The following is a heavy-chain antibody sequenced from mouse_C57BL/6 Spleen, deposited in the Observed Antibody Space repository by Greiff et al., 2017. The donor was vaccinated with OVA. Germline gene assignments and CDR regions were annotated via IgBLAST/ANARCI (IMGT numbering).Heavy chain of an antibody. J-gene: IGHJ3*01. CDR1: GYAFSSYW. CDR2: IYPGDGDT. V-gene: IGHV1-80*01. Sequence: VQLQQSGAELVKPGASVKISCKASGYAFSSYWMNWVKQRPGKGLEWIGQIYPGDGDTNYNGKFKGKATLTADKSSSTAYMQLSSLTSEDSAVYFCAREGVYGNYPAWFAYWGQGTLVTVSA. CDR3: AREGVYGNYPAWFAY. D-gene: IGHD2-1*01.